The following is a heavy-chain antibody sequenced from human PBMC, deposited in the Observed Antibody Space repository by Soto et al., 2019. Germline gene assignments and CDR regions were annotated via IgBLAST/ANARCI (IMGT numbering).Heavy chain of an antibody. CDR3: AKEIADTVMETDFDY. CDR1: GFTFSSYG. J-gene: IGHJ4*02. Sequence: QVQLVESGGGVVQPGRSLRLSCAASGFTFSSYGMHWVRQAPGKGLEWVAVISYDGSNKYYADSVEGRFTISRDNSKNTLYLQMNSLRTEDTAVYYGAKEIADTVMETDFDYWGQGTLVTDSS. V-gene: IGHV3-30*18. D-gene: IGHD5-18*01. CDR2: ISYDGSNK.